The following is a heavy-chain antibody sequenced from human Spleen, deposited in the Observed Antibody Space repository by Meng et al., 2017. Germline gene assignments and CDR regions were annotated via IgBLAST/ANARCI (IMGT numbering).Heavy chain of an antibody. V-gene: IGHV1-2*06. J-gene: IGHJ4*02. Sequence: ASVNVSCKPSGYNFPDYYIHWVRRAPGQGLEWMGQINPKSGDTHYAQKLQARVTMTGETSISTAYMVLSGLRYDYTAMYYCARDENISASGKLYGDYWGQGTLVTVSS. CDR2: INPKSGDT. CDR1: GYNFPDYY. CDR3: ARDENISASGKLYGDY. D-gene: IGHD6-25*01.